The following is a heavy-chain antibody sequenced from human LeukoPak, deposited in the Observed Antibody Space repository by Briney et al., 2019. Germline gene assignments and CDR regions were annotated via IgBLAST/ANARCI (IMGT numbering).Heavy chain of an antibody. CDR1: GGSISSSCYY. V-gene: IGHV4-39*01. CDR3: ARRRYYDSTGYFD. Sequence: SETLSLTCTISGGSISSSCYYWGWIRQPPGKGLEWIGDIYYSGSTYYSPSLKSRVSISVDTSKNQFSLILSSVIAADTALYYCARRRYYDSTGYFDWGQGTQVTVS. D-gene: IGHD3-22*01. J-gene: IGHJ1*01. CDR2: IYYSGST.